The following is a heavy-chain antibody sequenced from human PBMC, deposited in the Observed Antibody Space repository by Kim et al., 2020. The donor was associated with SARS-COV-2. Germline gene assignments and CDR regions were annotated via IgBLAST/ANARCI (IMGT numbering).Heavy chain of an antibody. J-gene: IGHJ6*02. D-gene: IGHD6-19*01. CDR2: INNTRSHI. V-gene: IGHV3-11*06. Sequence: GGSLRLSCAASGFTFSDYYMSWIRQAPGKGLEWISYINNTRSHINYSDSVKGRCTISRDNAKNSLYLQMNSLRAEDTAVYYCARVEAVAGLNYYFYGMDVWGQGTTVTVSS. CDR3: ARVEAVAGLNYYFYGMDV. CDR1: GFTFSDYY.